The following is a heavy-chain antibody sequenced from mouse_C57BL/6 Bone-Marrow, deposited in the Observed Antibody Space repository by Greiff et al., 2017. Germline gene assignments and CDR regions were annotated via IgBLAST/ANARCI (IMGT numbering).Heavy chain of an antibody. D-gene: IGHD2-4*01. CDR1: GFSLTSYG. CDR3: AAHYDYDGPLDY. J-gene: IGHJ2*01. Sequence: QVQLKESGPGLVQPSQSLSITCTVSGFSLTSYGVHWVRQSPGKGLEWLGVIWSGGSTDYNAAFISRLSISKDNSKSQVFFKMNSLQADDTAIYYCAAHYDYDGPLDYWGQGTTLTVSS. CDR2: IWSGGST. V-gene: IGHV2-2*01.